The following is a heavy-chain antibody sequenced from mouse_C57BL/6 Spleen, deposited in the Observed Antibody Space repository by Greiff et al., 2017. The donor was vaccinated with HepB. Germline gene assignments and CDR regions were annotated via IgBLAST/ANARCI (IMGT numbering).Heavy chain of an antibody. V-gene: IGHV14-4*01. Sequence: EVQLVESGAELVRPGASVKLSCTASGFNIKDDYMHWVKQRPEQSLEWIGWIYPENGDTEYASKFQGKATITADTSSNTAYLQLSSLTSEDTAVYYCTPGGFAYWGQGTLVTVSA. CDR1: GFNIKDDY. J-gene: IGHJ3*01. CDR3: TPGGFAY. CDR2: IYPENGDT.